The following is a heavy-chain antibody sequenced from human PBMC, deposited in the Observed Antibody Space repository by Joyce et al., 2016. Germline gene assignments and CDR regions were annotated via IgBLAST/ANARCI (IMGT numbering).Heavy chain of an antibody. J-gene: IGHJ4*02. CDR1: GYTFTSYA. V-gene: IGHV1-18*04. Sequence: QVQLVQSGADVKKPGASVKVSCQTSGYTFTSYAVSWLRLAPGQGLEWMGWVSGKNGDTRYSQKFQGRVIMTTDTSTSMASMELRSLNSDDTGVYYCARQVVATDDRGDYFDHWGQGTLVIVSS. CDR2: VSGKNGDT. D-gene: IGHD2-15*01. CDR3: ARQVVATDDRGDYFDH.